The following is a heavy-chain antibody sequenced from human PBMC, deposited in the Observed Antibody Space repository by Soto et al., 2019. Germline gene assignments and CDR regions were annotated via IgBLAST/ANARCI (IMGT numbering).Heavy chain of an antibody. CDR3: ARVFPIVASDHYYYGMDV. D-gene: IGHD5-12*01. CDR1: GYTFTSYG. J-gene: IGHJ6*02. Sequence: GASVKVSCKASGYTFTSYGISWVRQAPGQGLEWMGWISAYNGNTNYAQKLQGRVTMTTDTSTSTAYMELRSLRSDDTAVYYCARVFPIVASDHYYYGMDVWGQGTTVTVSS. V-gene: IGHV1-18*01. CDR2: ISAYNGNT.